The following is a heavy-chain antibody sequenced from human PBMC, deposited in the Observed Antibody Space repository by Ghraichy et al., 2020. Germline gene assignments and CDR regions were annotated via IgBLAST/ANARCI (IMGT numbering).Heavy chain of an antibody. CDR1: GFTFSSYA. J-gene: IGHJ5*02. D-gene: IGHD3-16*01. V-gene: IGHV3-23*01. Sequence: LSLTCAASGFTFSSYAMSWVRQAPGKGLEWVSAISGSGGSTYYADSVKGRFTISRDNSKNTLYLQMNSLRAEDTAVYYCAKGLLMITFGGVWDWFDPWGQGTLVTVSS. CDR2: ISGSGGST. CDR3: AKGLLMITFGGVWDWFDP.